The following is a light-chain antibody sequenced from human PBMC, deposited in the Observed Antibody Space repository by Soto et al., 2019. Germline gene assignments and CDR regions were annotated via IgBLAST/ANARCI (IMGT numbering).Light chain of an antibody. CDR2: GAS. J-gene: IGKJ2*01. Sequence: EVVLTQSPATLSVSPGDRATLSGRASQSVSRNLAWYQQKPGQAPSLLIYGASTTATGVPARFSGSGSATEFTLSISSLQSEDVAVYYCQQYGDWPPETFVQGTKLEI. CDR3: QQYGDWPPET. V-gene: IGKV3-15*01. CDR1: QSVSRN.